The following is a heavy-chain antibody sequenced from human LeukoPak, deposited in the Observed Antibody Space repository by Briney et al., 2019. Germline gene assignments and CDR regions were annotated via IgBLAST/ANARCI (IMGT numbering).Heavy chain of an antibody. CDR2: IKQDGSEK. CDR1: GFTFSSYA. V-gene: IGHV3-7*01. J-gene: IGHJ6*02. Sequence: PGGSLRLSCSASGFTFSSYAMHWVRQAPGKGLEWVANIKQDGSEKYYVDSVKGRFTISRDNAKNSLYLQMNSLRAEDTAVYYCAREGSTYDFWSGYYPDGMDVWGQGTTVTVSS. CDR3: AREGSTYDFWSGYYPDGMDV. D-gene: IGHD3-3*01.